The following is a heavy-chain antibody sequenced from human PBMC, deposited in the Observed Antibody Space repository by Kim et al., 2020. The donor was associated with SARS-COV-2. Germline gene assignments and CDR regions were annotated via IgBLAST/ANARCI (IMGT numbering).Heavy chain of an antibody. D-gene: IGHD3-10*01. J-gene: IGHJ4*02. CDR2: GGST. Sequence: GGSTYYADSVKGRCTISRDNSKHTLYLQMNSLRAEDTAVYYCASRWLGGYWGQGTLVTVSS. V-gene: IGHV3-23*01. CDR3: ASRWLGGY.